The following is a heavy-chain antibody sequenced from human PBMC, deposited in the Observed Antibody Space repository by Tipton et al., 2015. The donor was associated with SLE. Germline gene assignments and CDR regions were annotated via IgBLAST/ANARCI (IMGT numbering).Heavy chain of an antibody. V-gene: IGHV4-59*12. CDR2: IYYSGST. D-gene: IGHD1-26*01. Sequence: TLSLTCTVSGGSISSYYWSWIRQPPGKGLEWIGYIYYSGSTYYNPSLKSRVTISVDTSKNQFSLKLSSVTAADTAVYYCARAEGAYYYGMDVWGQGTTVTVSS. CDR3: ARAEGAYYYGMDV. CDR1: GGSISSYY. J-gene: IGHJ6*02.